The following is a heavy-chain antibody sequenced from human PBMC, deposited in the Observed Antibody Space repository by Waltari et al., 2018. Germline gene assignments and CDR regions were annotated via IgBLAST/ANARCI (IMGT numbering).Heavy chain of an antibody. D-gene: IGHD3-3*01. CDR3: VRDAFGNTIGGVFDY. J-gene: IGHJ4*02. Sequence: VQLVESGGGLVQPGKTLRLSCVASGFIFEESAMHWVRQVPGKGLEWLSGISWNSNNIVYADSVKGRFTISRDNAKNSLYLLMNNLRSADTALYYCVRDAFGNTIGGVFDYWGQGTLLTVSS. V-gene: IGHV3-9*01. CDR1: GFIFEESA. CDR2: ISWNSNNI.